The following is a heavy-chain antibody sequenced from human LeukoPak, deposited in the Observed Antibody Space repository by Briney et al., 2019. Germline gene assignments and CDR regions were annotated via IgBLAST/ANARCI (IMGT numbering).Heavy chain of an antibody. Sequence: PGGSLRLSCAASGFIFSSYWMTWGRQAPGKGREWVADIKQHGNEKYYVDSVKGRFTISRHNAKNSLHLQMNSLRAEDTAVYYCARVKGGYYFDYWGQGTLVTVSS. D-gene: IGHD3-16*01. CDR1: GFIFSSYW. CDR2: IKQHGNEK. V-gene: IGHV3-7*05. J-gene: IGHJ4*02. CDR3: ARVKGGYYFDY.